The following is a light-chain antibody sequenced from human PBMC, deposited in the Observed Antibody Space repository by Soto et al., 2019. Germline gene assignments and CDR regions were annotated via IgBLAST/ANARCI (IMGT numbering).Light chain of an antibody. CDR3: QQYGSSPPRT. CDR2: GAS. CDR1: QSVSSSY. V-gene: IGKV3-20*01. Sequence: EIVLTQSPGTLSWSPGERAPLSCRASQSVSSSYLAWYQQKPGQAPRLLIYGASSRATGIPDRFSGSGSGTDFTLTISRLEPEDFAVYYCQQYGSSPPRTFGQGTKVEIK. J-gene: IGKJ1*01.